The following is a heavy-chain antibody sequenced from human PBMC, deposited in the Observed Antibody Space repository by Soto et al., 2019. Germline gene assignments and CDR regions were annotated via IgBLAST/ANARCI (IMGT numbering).Heavy chain of an antibody. CDR2: FYYSENT. D-gene: IGHD2-15*01. V-gene: IGHV4-39*01. CDR3: AKLAGYCSGNSCHGDYAMDV. Sequence: QLQLQESGPGLLKPSETLSLTCSVSGGSISSKSYSWGWIRQPPGKGLEWIGTFYYSENTYYNPSLQSRVTISVDTSKNQLSRKLSSVTAADTAVYYCAKLAGYCSGNSCHGDYAMDVWGQGTTVTVSS. CDR1: GGSISSKSYS. J-gene: IGHJ6*02.